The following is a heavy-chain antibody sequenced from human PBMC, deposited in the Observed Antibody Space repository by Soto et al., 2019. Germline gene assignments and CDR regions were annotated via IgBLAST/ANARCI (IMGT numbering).Heavy chain of an antibody. CDR3: ATQGGDIVVVPAAAYYYYGMDV. CDR1: GGSISSSSYY. V-gene: IGHV4-39*01. D-gene: IGHD2-2*01. CDR2: IYYSGST. Sequence: SETLSLTCTVSGGSISSSSYYWGWIRQPPGKGLEWIGSIYYSGSTYYNPSLKSRVTISVDTSKNQFSLKLSSVTAADTAVYYCATQGGDIVVVPAAAYYYYGMDVWGQGTTVTV. J-gene: IGHJ6*02.